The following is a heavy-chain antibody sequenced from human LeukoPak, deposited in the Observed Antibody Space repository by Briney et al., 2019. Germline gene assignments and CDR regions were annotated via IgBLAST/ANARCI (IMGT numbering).Heavy chain of an antibody. CDR2: IYTSGST. CDR1: GGSLSSGSYY. J-gene: IGHJ4*02. V-gene: IGHV4-61*02. D-gene: IGHD5-18*01. CDR3: ARDLRGLPLH. Sequence: SQTLSLTCTVSGGSLSSGSYYWSWIRQPAGKGLEWIGRIYTSGSTNYNPSLKSRVTISVDTSKNQFSLKLSSVTAADTAVYYCARDLRGLPLHWGQGTLVTVSS.